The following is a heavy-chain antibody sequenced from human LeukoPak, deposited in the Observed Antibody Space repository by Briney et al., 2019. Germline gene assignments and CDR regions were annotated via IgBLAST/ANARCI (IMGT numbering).Heavy chain of an antibody. V-gene: IGHV3-23*01. D-gene: IGHD6-19*01. CDR3: AKQSSSGWYASFDS. J-gene: IGHJ5*01. CDR2: VSASGVST. CDR1: GFTFSSIA. Sequence: GGSLRLSCTASGFTFSSIALTWVRQAPGKGLEWVSSVSASGVSTDYADSVKGRFTISRANSKNTLYLQINSLRAEDTAVYYCAKQSSSGWYASFDSWGQGTLVTVSS.